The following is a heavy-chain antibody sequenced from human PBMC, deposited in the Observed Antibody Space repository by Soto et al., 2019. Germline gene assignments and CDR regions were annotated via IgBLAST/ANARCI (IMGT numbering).Heavy chain of an antibody. J-gene: IGHJ4*02. V-gene: IGHV3-74*03. D-gene: IGHD3-10*01. CDR2: INDDGSTT. Sequence: EVQLVESGGGLVQPGGSLRLSCAASGFTFRTSWMYWVRQPPWKGLVWVSRINDDGSTTTYADSVKGRFTISRDNAKNTLFMQMDSLRAEDMCVYYCARGNYGPDYWGQGTLVTVSS. CDR3: ARGNYGPDY. CDR1: GFTFRTSW.